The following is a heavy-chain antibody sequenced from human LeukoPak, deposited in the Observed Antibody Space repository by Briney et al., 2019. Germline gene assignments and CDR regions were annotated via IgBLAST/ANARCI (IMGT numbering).Heavy chain of an antibody. J-gene: IGHJ4*02. CDR1: GFTFSNYD. V-gene: IGHV3-30*04. CDR3: ARGRSIDY. CDR2: ISFDGSNK. Sequence: GGSLRLSCAASGFTFSNYDVHWVRQAPGKGLEWVAVISFDGSNKYYADSVKGRFTISRDISKNTLYSQMNSLRVEDTAVYYCARGRSIDYWGQGTLVTVSS.